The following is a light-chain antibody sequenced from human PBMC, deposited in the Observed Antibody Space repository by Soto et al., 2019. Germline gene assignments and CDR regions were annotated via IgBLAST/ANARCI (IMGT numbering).Light chain of an antibody. V-gene: IGKV3-20*01. J-gene: IGKJ4*01. Sequence: EIVLTQSPGTLSLSPGERVTLSCRASQSVSSSYLAWYQQKPGQAPRLLIYGASSRATGIPDRFSGSGSGTDFTLTISRLEPEDFAVYYCQQYGSVPLTFGGGTKVEIK. CDR3: QQYGSVPLT. CDR1: QSVSSSY. CDR2: GAS.